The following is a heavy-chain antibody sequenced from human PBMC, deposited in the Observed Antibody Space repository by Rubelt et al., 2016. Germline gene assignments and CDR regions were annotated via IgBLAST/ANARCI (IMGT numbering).Heavy chain of an antibody. Sequence: GLACIGEIYHGGSTNYNPSLKSRVTISVEKSKNQFSLKLISVTAADTAVYYCARRSEFVHPYGMDVWGQGTTVTVSS. V-gene: IGHV4-4*02. J-gene: IGHJ6*02. CDR3: ARRSEFVHPYGMDV. CDR2: IYHGGST. D-gene: IGHD3-3*01.